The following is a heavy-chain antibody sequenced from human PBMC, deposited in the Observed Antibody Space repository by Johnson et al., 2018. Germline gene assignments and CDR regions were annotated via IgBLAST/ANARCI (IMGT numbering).Heavy chain of an antibody. V-gene: IGHV3-74*01. CDR3: ATVAGSSGSKLDACDN. J-gene: IGHJ3*02. CDR1: GFTFSSYW. D-gene: IGHD3-22*01. CDR2: IISDGSST. Sequence: VQLQESGGGLVQPGGSLRLSCAASGFTFSSYWMHWVRQAPGKGPVWVSRIISDGSSTSYAASVKGRFTIPRDNAKNTRYLQMNGLSAEDTAVYYCATVAGSSGSKLDACDNWGQGTMVTVSS.